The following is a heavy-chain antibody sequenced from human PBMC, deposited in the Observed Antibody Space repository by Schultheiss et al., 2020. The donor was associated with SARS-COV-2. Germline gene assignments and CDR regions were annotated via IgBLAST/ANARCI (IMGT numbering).Heavy chain of an antibody. Sequence: SETLSLTCAVSFSSLLIINWWGWSRQPPGKGLEWIGYIYYSGSTYYNPSLKSRVTISVDTSKNQFSLKLSSVTAADTAVYYCASRGSGNSYYGMDVWGQGTTFTVSS. CDR2: IYYSGST. J-gene: IGHJ6*02. D-gene: IGHD5-24*01. CDR1: FSSLLIINW. V-gene: IGHV4-28*01. CDR3: ASRGSGNSYYGMDV.